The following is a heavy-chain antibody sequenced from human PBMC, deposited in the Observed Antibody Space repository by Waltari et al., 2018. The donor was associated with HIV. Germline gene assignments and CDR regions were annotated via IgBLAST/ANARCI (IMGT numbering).Heavy chain of an antibody. CDR2: FSPILGIA. J-gene: IGHJ4*02. D-gene: IGHD3-3*01. CDR1: GGTFSSYT. Sequence: QVQLVQSGAGVKKPGSSVKVSCKASGGTFSSYTISWVRQAPGQGLEWMGRFSPILGIANYAQKFQGRVTITADKSTSTAYMELSSLGSEDTAVYYCATGDWSHWGQGTLVTVSS. V-gene: IGHV1-69*02. CDR3: ATGDWSH.